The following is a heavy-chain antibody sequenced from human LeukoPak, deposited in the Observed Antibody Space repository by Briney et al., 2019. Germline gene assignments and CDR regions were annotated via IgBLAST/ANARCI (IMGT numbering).Heavy chain of an antibody. D-gene: IGHD3-22*01. CDR3: TRSPSFTLGGGYLDS. CDR1: GVMFHDYV. J-gene: IGHJ5*01. CDR2: VSWNTDHI. Sequence: SLRLSCVGSGVMFHDYVMHWVRQVPAKDLEWVSGVSWNTDHIGYADSVKGRFTISRDNDANTLHLQMNSLRVEDTALYFCTRSPSFTLGGGYLDSWGRGSLVIVSS. V-gene: IGHV3-9*01.